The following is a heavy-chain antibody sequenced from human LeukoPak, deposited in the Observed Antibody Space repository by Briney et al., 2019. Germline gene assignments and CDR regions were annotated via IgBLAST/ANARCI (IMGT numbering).Heavy chain of an antibody. CDR2: IYYSGST. CDR1: GGSISSYY. CDR3: ASWNYGDYGEFDY. V-gene: IGHV4-59*08. D-gene: IGHD4-17*01. Sequence: SETLSLTCTVSGGSISSYYWSWIRQPPGKGLEWIGYIYYSGSTNYNPSLKSRVTISVDTSKNQFSLKLSSVTAADTAVYYCASWNYGDYGEFDYWGQGTLVTVSS. J-gene: IGHJ4*02.